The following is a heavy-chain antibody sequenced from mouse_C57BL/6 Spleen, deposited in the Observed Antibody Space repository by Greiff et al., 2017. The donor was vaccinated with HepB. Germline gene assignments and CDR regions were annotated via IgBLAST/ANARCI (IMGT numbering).Heavy chain of an antibody. J-gene: IGHJ4*01. CDR3: ATTMITTGGAYYAMDY. CDR1: GYSITSGYY. Sequence: EVQLVESGPGLVKPSQSLSLTCSVTGYSITSGYYWNWIRQFPGNKLEWMGYISYDGSNNYNPSLKNRISITRDTSKNQFFLKLNSVTTEDTATYYCATTMITTGGAYYAMDYWGQGTSVTVSS. V-gene: IGHV3-6*01. D-gene: IGHD2-4*01. CDR2: ISYDGSN.